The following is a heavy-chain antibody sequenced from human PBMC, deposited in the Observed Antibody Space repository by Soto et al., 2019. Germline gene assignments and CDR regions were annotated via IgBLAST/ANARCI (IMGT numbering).Heavy chain of an antibody. CDR3: ARDRSPQQLGDYYYYYYGMDV. CDR1: GGTFSSYA. J-gene: IGHJ6*02. Sequence: SVKVSCKASGGTFSSYAISWVRQAPGQGLEWMGGIIPIFGTANYAQKFQGRVTITADESTSTAYMELSSLRSEDTAVYYCARDRSPQQLGDYYYYYYGMDVWGQGTTVTVSS. V-gene: IGHV1-69*13. CDR2: IIPIFGTA. D-gene: IGHD6-13*01.